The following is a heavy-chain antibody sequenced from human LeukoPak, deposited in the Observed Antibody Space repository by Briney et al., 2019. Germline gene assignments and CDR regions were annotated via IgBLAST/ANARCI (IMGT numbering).Heavy chain of an antibody. CDR2: IGTSSTTI. V-gene: IGHV3-11*04. J-gene: IGHJ6*03. Sequence: NPGGSLRLSCAASGFTFSDCYMSWIRQAPGKGLEWVSNIGTSSTTIYYADSVKGRFTISRDNAKNSLYLQMNSLRADDTAVYHCARFAAGGSYYYYMDVWGKGTTVTVSS. CDR1: GFTFSDCY. CDR3: ARFAAGGSYYYYMDV. D-gene: IGHD6-25*01.